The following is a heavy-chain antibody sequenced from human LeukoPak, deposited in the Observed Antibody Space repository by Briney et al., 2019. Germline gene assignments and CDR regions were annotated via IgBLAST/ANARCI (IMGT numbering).Heavy chain of an antibody. D-gene: IGHD3-9*01. V-gene: IGHV5-51*01. CDR1: GYSFTSYW. CDR3: ARLGKVEYDILTGYYLSDY. CDR2: IYPGDSDT. Sequence: GESLKISCKGSGYSFTSYWIGWVRQMPGKGLEWMGIIYPGDSDTRYSPSFQGQVTISADKSISTDYLQLSSLKASDTAMYYCARLGKVEYDILTGYYLSDYWGQGTLVTVSS. J-gene: IGHJ4*02.